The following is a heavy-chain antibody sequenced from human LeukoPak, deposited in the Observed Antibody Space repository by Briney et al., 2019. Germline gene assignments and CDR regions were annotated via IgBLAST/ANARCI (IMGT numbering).Heavy chain of an antibody. CDR1: GFTFSSYS. V-gene: IGHV3-21*01. Sequence: GGSLKLSCAASGFTFSSYSMNWVRQAPGKGLEWVSSISSSSSYIYYADSVKGRFTISRDNAKNSLYLQMNSLRAEDTAVYYCARDLDYDNLFDYWGQGTLVTVSS. CDR2: ISSSSSYI. CDR3: ARDLDYDNLFDY. J-gene: IGHJ4*02. D-gene: IGHD3-22*01.